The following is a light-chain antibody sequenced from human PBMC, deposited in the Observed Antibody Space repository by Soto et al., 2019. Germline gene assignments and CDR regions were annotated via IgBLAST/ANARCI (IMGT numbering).Light chain of an antibody. CDR3: QHYGSPWT. Sequence: EIVLTQSPGTLSLSPGERATLSCRASQSVSSSYLAWYQQKPGQAPRLLIYGASSRATGIPDRFSGSGSGTDFTLTISGLEPEDFAVYYCQHYGSPWTFGQGTKVDIK. CDR2: GAS. CDR1: QSVSSSY. V-gene: IGKV3-20*01. J-gene: IGKJ1*01.